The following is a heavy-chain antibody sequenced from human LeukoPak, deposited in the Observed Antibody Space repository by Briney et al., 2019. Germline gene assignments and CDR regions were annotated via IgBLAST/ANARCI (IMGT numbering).Heavy chain of an antibody. D-gene: IGHD6-19*01. V-gene: IGHV3-23*01. CDR2: ISGSGGST. J-gene: IGHJ5*02. Sequence: PGGSLRLSCAASGFTFSSYAMSWVRQAPGKGLEWVSAISGSGGSTYYADSVKGRFTITRDNSKNTLYLQMNSLRAEDTAVDYCAKDRVYSSGWSAFDTWGQGTLVTVSS. CDR1: GFTFSSYA. CDR3: AKDRVYSSGWSAFDT.